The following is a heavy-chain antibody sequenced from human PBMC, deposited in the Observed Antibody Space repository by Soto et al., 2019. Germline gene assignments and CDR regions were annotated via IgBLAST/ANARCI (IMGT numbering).Heavy chain of an antibody. CDR2: IKSKTDGGTT. CDR1: GFTFSNAW. Sequence: GGSLRLSCAASGFTFSNAWMSWVRQAPGKGLEWVGRIKSKTDGGTTDYAAPVKGRFTISRDDSKNTLYLQMNSLKTEDTAVYYCTTDAGCSGGSCYFFGYYYYYMDVWGKGTTVTVSS. D-gene: IGHD2-15*01. CDR3: TTDAGCSGGSCYFFGYYYYYMDV. J-gene: IGHJ6*03. V-gene: IGHV3-15*01.